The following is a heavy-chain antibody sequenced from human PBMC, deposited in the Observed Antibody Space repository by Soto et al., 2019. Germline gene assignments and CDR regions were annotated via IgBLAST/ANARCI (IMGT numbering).Heavy chain of an antibody. CDR2: ISSSSSYI. CDR3: AGRNWVFDY. CDR1: GFTFSSYS. J-gene: IGHJ4*02. Sequence: EVQLVESGGGLVKPGGSLRLSCAASGFTFSSYSMNWVRQAPGKGLEWVSSISSSSSYIYYADSVKGRFTISRDNSKNTLSLQMNSLRAEDTAVYFCAGRNWVFDYWGQGTLVTVSS. V-gene: IGHV3-21*04. D-gene: IGHD7-27*01.